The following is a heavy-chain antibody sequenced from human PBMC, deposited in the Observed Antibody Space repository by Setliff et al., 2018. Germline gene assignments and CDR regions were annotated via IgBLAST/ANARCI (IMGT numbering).Heavy chain of an antibody. CDR1: GGSISSGGYY. CDR2: IYYSGST. CDR3: ARLRGAFDY. Sequence: SETLSLTCTVSGGSISSGGYYWSWIRQHPGKGLEWIGYIYYSGSTYYNPSLKSRVTISVDTSKNQFSLRLNSATAADTAVYYCARLRGAFDYWARERWSPSPQ. D-gene: IGHD3-16*01. J-gene: IGHJ4*02. V-gene: IGHV4-31*02.